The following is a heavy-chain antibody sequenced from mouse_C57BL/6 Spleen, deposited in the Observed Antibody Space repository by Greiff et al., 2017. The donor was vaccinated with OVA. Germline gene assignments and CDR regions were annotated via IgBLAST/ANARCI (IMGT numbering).Heavy chain of an antibody. CDR1: GYTFTSYW. J-gene: IGHJ4*01. D-gene: IGHD2-3*01. Sequence: QVQLQQPGTELVKPGASVKLSCKASGYTFTSYWMHWVQQRPGQGLEWIGNINPSNGGTNYNEKFKSKATLTVDKSSSTAYMQLSSLTSEDSAVYYCARSWLLREGAMDYWGQGTSVTVSS. CDR3: ARSWLLREGAMDY. V-gene: IGHV1-53*01. CDR2: INPSNGGT.